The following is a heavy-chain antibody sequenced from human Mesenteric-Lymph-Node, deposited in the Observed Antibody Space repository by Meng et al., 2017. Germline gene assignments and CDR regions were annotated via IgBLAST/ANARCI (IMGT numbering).Heavy chain of an antibody. CDR2: IYYSGST. CDR3: ARVGQWLPIDY. CDR1: GGSISSGDYY. V-gene: IGHV4-30-4*01. J-gene: IGHJ4*02. Sequence: QVQLQGPGPGLVKPSQTLSLTFTVSGGSISSGDYYWSWIRQPPGKGLEWIGYIYYSGSTYYNPSLKSRVTISVDKSKNQFSLNLSSVTAADTAVYYCARVGQWLPIDYWGQGTLVTVSS. D-gene: IGHD6-19*01.